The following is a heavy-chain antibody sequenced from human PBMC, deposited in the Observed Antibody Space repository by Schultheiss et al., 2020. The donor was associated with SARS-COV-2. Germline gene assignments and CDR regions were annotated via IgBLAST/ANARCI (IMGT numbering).Heavy chain of an antibody. V-gene: IGHV4-59*08. J-gene: IGHJ6*02. CDR1: GGSFSGYY. Sequence: SETLSLTCAVYGGSFSGYYWSWIRQPPGKGLEWVGYIYYSGSTNYSPSLKSRVTISVDTSKNQFSLKLSSVTAADTAVYYCARLRLTLRYLLHSTYYYRLDVWGQGTTVTVSS. CDR3: ARLRLTLRYLLHSTYYYRLDV. D-gene: IGHD3-9*01. CDR2: IYYSGST.